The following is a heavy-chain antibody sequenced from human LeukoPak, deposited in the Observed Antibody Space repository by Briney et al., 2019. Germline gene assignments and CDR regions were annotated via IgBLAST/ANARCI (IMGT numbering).Heavy chain of an antibody. V-gene: IGHV3-30*18. CDR3: AKDGTGGYYYLDY. CDR2: ILYYVSNE. D-gene: IGHD3-22*01. J-gene: IGHJ4*02. CDR1: GFTFSSQG. Sequence: AWSLRLSCAASGFTFSSQGMHWVRQVPDLGLDWVELILYYVSNEEYSDSVQARFTISRDSSRNTLYLQMNSLRAEDTAVYYCAKDGTGGYYYLDYWGQGTLVTVSS.